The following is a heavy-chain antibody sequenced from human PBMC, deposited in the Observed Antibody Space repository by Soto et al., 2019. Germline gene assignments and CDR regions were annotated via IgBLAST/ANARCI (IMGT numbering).Heavy chain of an antibody. CDR1: GFIFSSYA. CDR2: ISGGSGST. Sequence: EVQLLESGGGLVQPGGSLRLSCAASGFIFSSYAMSWVRQAPGKGLEWVSVISGGSGSTYYADSVKGRFTISRDNSKDTLSLQMNSLRPEDTAIYYCAKKNGGSYSLPVDYWGQGTLVTVSS. V-gene: IGHV3-23*01. D-gene: IGHD1-26*01. CDR3: AKKNGGSYSLPVDY. J-gene: IGHJ4*02.